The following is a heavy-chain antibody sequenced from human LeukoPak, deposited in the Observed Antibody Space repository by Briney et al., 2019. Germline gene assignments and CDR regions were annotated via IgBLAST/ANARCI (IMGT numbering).Heavy chain of an antibody. D-gene: IGHD2-2*01. J-gene: IGHJ4*02. CDR3: ARVGGYCSSTSCPPPDY. V-gene: IGHV3-21*01. CDR1: GFTFSSYN. CDR2: ICSSSTYI. Sequence: RGSLRLSCAASGFTFSSYNMNWVRQAPGKGLNSVSFICSSSTYIYYADSVMCRFTISRDNAKNSLYLQMNSLRAEDTAVYYCARVGGYCSSTSCPPPDYWGQGTLVTVSS.